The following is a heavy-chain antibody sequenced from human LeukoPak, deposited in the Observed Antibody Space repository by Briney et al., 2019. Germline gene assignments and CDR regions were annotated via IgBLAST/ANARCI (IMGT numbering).Heavy chain of an antibody. J-gene: IGHJ4*02. Sequence: SETLSLTCTVSGGSISSANYYWSWIRQPAGKGLEWIGRIYPSGSTNYNPSLKTRVTISVDTSKNHFSLKVTSVTAADTAVYYCARGDSTSWADYWGQGTLVTVSS. CDR2: IYPSGST. V-gene: IGHV4-61*02. CDR1: GGSISSANYY. D-gene: IGHD6-13*01. CDR3: ARGDSTSWADY.